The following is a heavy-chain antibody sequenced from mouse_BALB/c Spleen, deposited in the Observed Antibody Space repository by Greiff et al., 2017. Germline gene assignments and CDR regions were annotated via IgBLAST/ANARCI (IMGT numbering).Heavy chain of an antibody. V-gene: IGHV1-5*01. CDR1: GYTFTSYW. J-gene: IGHJ4*01. Sequence: EVQLQQSGTVLARPGASVKMSCKASGYTFTSYWMHWVNQRPGQGLEWIGAIYPGNSDTSYNQKFKGKAKLTAVTSTSTAYMELSSLTNEDSAVYYCTRGGYCGSSCRPYYAMDYWGEGTSVTVSS. CDR3: TRGGYCGSSCRPYYAMDY. D-gene: IGHD1-1*01. CDR2: IYPGNSDT.